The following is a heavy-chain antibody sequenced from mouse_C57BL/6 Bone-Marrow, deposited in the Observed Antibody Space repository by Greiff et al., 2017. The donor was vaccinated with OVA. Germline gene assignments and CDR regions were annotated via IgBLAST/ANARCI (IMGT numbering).Heavy chain of an antibody. V-gene: IGHV14-4*01. Sequence: VQLQQSGAELVRPGASVKLSCTASGFNIKDDYMHWVKQRPEQGLEWIGWIDPENGDTESASKVQGKATLTADTASNTAYLQLSSLTSEYTAVYYCTTGVSMGDNWGQGTTLTVSS. CDR2: IDPENGDT. J-gene: IGHJ2*01. CDR1: GFNIKDDY. CDR3: TTGVSMGDN.